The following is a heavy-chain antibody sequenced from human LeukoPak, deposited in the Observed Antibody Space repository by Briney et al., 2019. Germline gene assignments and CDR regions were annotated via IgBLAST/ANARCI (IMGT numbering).Heavy chain of an antibody. J-gene: IGHJ4*02. V-gene: IGHV3-7*04. CDR1: GFTFSGFW. D-gene: IGHD6-19*01. CDR3: ARAGVAVAATLWD. CDR2: IKQDGSEI. Sequence: GGSLRLSCAASGFTFSGFWMNWVRQAPGKGLEWVANIKQDGSEIYYEDSVKGRFTISRDNAKNSLYLQMNSLRVEETAVYYCARAGVAVAATLWDWDQGTLVTVSS.